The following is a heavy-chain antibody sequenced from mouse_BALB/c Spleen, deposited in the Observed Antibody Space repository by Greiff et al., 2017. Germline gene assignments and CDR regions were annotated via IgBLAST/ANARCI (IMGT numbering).Heavy chain of an antibody. J-gene: IGHJ4*01. V-gene: IGHV5-6-5*01. CDR2: ISSGGST. Sequence: EVNLVESGGGLVKPGGSLKLSCAASGFTFSSYAMSWVRQTPEKRLEWVASISSGGSTYYPDSVKGRFTISRDNARNILYLQMSSLRSEDTAMYYCAREGHYYGPAMDYWGQGTSVTVSS. D-gene: IGHD1-2*01. CDR3: AREGHYYGPAMDY. CDR1: GFTFSSYA.